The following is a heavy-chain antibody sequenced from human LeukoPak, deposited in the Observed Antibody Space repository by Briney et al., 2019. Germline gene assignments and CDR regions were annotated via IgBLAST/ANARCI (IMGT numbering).Heavy chain of an antibody. D-gene: IGHD6-19*01. CDR3: AREEQFSGCDY. Sequence: GGSLRLSCAASGFTLSSYWMSWVRQAPGKGLEWVANIKQDGSEKYYVDSVKGRFTISRDNAKNSLYLQMNSLRAEDTAVYYCAREEQFSGCDYWGQGTLDTVSS. CDR2: IKQDGSEK. V-gene: IGHV3-7*01. CDR1: GFTLSSYW. J-gene: IGHJ4*02.